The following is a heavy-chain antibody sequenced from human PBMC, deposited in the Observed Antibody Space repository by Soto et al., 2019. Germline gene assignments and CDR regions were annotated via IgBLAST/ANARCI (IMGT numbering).Heavy chain of an antibody. D-gene: IGHD6-13*01. Sequence: GGSLRLSCAACGFTFSSYGMHWVRQAPGKGLEWVAVISYDGSNKYYADSVKGRFTISRDNSKNTLYLQMNSLRAEDTAVYYCAKDRLAAADYWGQGTLVTVSS. CDR3: AKDRLAAADY. V-gene: IGHV3-30*18. J-gene: IGHJ4*02. CDR1: GFTFSSYG. CDR2: ISYDGSNK.